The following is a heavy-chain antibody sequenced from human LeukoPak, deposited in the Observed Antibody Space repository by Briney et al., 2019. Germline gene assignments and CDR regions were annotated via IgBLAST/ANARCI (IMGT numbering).Heavy chain of an antibody. CDR1: GGSFSGYY. Sequence: SSQTLSLTCAVSGGSFSGYYWTWIRQPPGKGLEWIGEINHSGSANYSPSLSSRVTISLDMSENQFSLKLTSVTAADTAVYYCARGQGTVTTHWGQGTLVTVSS. CDR3: ARGQGTVTTH. J-gene: IGHJ4*02. V-gene: IGHV4-34*01. CDR2: INHSGSA. D-gene: IGHD4-17*01.